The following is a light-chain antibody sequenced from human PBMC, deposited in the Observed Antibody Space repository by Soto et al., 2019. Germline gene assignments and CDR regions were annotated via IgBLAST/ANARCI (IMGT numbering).Light chain of an antibody. Sequence: IVMSISAATVSVTKGERDTLSGRASQTIYSNVAWFQKRPGQAPRLLIYRASDRATAVPARFSGSGFGTEFTLTICSLQSEDFAVYCWVQYQNLWTCCAGTKV. V-gene: IGKV3-15*01. CDR1: QTIYSN. CDR2: RAS. J-gene: IGKJ1*01. CDR3: VQYQNLWT.